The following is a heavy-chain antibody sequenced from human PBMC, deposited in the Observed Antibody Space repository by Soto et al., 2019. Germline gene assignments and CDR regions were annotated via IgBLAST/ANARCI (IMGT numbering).Heavy chain of an antibody. CDR2: IIPILDVI. V-gene: IGHV1-69*02. CDR1: GGTFRSHT. Sequence: QVQLVQSGAEVKKPGSSVKVSCKVSGGTFRSHTISWVRQAPGQGLEWMGRIIPILDVINYAQKFQGRVTITADRSTYTAYMELSRLTSDDTAVYYCAGSWETAGMDVWGQGTTVTVSS. D-gene: IGHD1-26*01. CDR3: AGSWETAGMDV. J-gene: IGHJ6*02.